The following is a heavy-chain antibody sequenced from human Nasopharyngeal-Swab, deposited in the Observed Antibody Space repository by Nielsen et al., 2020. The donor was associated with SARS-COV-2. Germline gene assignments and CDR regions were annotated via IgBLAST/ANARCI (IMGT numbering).Heavy chain of an antibody. V-gene: IGHV3-30*18. CDR2: ISYDGSNK. J-gene: IGHJ6*02. Sequence: GESLRLSCAASGFTFSSSGMHWVRQAPGNGLVWVAVISYDGSNKYYADSVKGRFTISRDNSKNTLYLQMNSLRAEDTAVYYCAKDSDGYCSGGSCHFYYYYGMDVWGQGTTVTVSS. D-gene: IGHD2-15*01. CDR1: GFTFSSSG. CDR3: AKDSDGYCSGGSCHFYYYYGMDV.